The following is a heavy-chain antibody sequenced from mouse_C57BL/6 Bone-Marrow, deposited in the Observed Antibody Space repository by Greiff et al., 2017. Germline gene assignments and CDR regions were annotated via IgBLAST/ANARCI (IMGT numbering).Heavy chain of an antibody. J-gene: IGHJ2*01. V-gene: IGHV5-4*01. D-gene: IGHD2-12*01. CDR3: ARDTIQYYLDY. CDR1: GFTFSSYA. Sequence: EVHLVESGGGLVKPGGSLKLSCAASGFTFSSYAMSWVRQTPEKRLEWVATISDGGSYTYYPDNVKGRFTISRDNAKNNLYLQMSHLKSEDTAMYYCARDTIQYYLDYWGQGTPLTVSS. CDR2: ISDGGSYT.